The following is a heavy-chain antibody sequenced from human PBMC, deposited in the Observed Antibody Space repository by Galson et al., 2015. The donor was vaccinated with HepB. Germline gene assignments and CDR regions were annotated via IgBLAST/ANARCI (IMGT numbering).Heavy chain of an antibody. J-gene: IGHJ4*02. CDR3: ARQWFGFYYFDY. CDR1: GGSISSSSYY. D-gene: IGHD3-10*01. Sequence: ETLSLTCTVSGGSISSSSYYWGWIRQPPGKGLEWIGSIYYSGSTYYNPSLKSRVTISVDTSKNQFSLKLSSVTAADTAVYYCARQWFGFYYFDYWGQGTLVTVSS. CDR2: IYYSGST. V-gene: IGHV4-39*01.